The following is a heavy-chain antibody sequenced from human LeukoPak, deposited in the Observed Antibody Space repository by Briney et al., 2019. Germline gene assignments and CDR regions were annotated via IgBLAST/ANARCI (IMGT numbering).Heavy chain of an antibody. D-gene: IGHD5-24*01. CDR2: ISWNSGSI. CDR1: EFTIDDYA. V-gene: IGHV3-9*03. J-gene: IGHJ4*02. CDR3: AKGFSRDVYSYFDY. Sequence: GGSLRLFCAASEFTIDDYAMHWVRQAPGKGLEWVSSISWNSGSIDYADSVKGRFTISRDNAKNSLYLQMNSLRTEGMALYYCAKGFSRDVYSYFDYWGQGTLVTVSS.